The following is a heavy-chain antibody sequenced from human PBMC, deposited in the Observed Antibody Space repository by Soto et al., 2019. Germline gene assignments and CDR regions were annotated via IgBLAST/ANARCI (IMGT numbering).Heavy chain of an antibody. V-gene: IGHV3-53*02. Sequence: EVQLVETGGGLIQPGGSLRPSSAASAFTVSSNYMSWVRQAPGKGLEWVSVIYSGGSTYYADSVKGRFTISRDNSKNTLYLQMNSLRAEDTAVYYCARDLGIAADYYYGMDVWGQGTTVTVSS. J-gene: IGHJ6*02. CDR1: AFTVSSNY. D-gene: IGHD6-13*01. CDR2: IYSGGST. CDR3: ARDLGIAADYYYGMDV.